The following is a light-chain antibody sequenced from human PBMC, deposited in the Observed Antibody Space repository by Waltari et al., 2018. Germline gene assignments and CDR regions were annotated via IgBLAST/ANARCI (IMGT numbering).Light chain of an antibody. CDR2: GAS. V-gene: IGKV3-15*01. CDR3: QQYNSWPPYT. CDR1: QGVSSN. J-gene: IGKJ2*01. Sequence: EIVMKQSPATLSVSPGERATLSCRASQGVSSNLAWYQQKPGQAPRLLIYGASSRATGIPGRFSGSVSGTDFTLTISSLQSEDFAVYYCQQYNSWPPYTFGQGTKLQIK.